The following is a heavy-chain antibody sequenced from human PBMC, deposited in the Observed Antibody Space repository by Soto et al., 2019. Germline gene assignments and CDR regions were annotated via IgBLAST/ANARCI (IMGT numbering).Heavy chain of an antibody. CDR2: IYYSGST. Sequence: PSETLSLTCTVSGGSTSSYYWSWIRQPPGKGLEWIGYIYYSGSTNYNPSLKSRVTISVDTSKNQFSLKLSSVTAADTAVYYCARAQGIDYDFSSGTKKWGMDVWGQGTTVTVSS. D-gene: IGHD3-3*01. J-gene: IGHJ6*02. V-gene: IGHV4-59*01. CDR1: GGSTSSYY. CDR3: ARAQGIDYDFSSGTKKWGMDV.